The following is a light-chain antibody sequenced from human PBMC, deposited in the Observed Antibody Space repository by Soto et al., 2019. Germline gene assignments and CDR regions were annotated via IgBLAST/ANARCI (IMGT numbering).Light chain of an antibody. V-gene: IGKV2-28*01. CDR2: LSS. Sequence: DIVLTQSPLSLPVTPGEPASISCRSSQSLLYSNGANYLDWYLQRPGQSPQLLIFLSSNRASGVHDTLSGSRSGTDFTVGLRGVAAEDVRIYDCMQDLQARSFGPGPRV. CDR3: MQDLQARS. CDR1: QSLLYSNGANY. J-gene: IGKJ1*01.